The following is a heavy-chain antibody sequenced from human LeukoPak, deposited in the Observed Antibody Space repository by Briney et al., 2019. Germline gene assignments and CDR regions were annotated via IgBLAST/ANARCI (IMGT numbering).Heavy chain of an antibody. CDR1: GFPFRSYA. CDR3: ARDQSYDILTGYYYFDY. Sequence: GGSQRLSCAASGFPFRSYAMSWVRQAPGKGLEWVSAIIGSGGSTYYADSVKGRFTISRDNAKNSLYLQMNSLRAEDTAVYYCARDQSYDILTGYYYFDYWGQGTLVTVSS. D-gene: IGHD3-9*01. J-gene: IGHJ4*02. V-gene: IGHV3-23*01. CDR2: IIGSGGST.